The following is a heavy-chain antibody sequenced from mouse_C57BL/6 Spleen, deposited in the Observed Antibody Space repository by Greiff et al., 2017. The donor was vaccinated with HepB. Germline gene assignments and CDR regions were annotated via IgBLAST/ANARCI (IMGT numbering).Heavy chain of an antibody. CDR1: GFTFSDYG. J-gene: IGHJ1*03. V-gene: IGHV5-17*01. CDR2: ISSGSSTI. Sequence: VQLQQSGGGLVKPGGSLKLSCAASGFTFSDYGMHWVRQAPEKGLEWVAYISSGSSTIYFADTVKGRFTISRDNAKNTLFLQMTSLRSEDRAMYYCARVITTVVATDYWYFDVWGTGTTVTVSS. CDR3: ARVITTVVATDYWYFDV. D-gene: IGHD1-1*01.